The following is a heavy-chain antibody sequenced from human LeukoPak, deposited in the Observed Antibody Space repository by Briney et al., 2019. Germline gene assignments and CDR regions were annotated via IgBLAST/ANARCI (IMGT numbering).Heavy chain of an antibody. Sequence: GGSLRLSCAASGFTFSSYAMSWVRQAPGKGLEWVSAISGSGGSTYYADSVKGRFTISRDNSKNTLYLQMNSLRAGDTAVYYCAKGGLFRIFGVVKEAFDIWGQGTMVTVSS. CDR2: ISGSGGST. D-gene: IGHD3-3*01. V-gene: IGHV3-23*01. CDR1: GFTFSSYA. J-gene: IGHJ3*02. CDR3: AKGGLFRIFGVVKEAFDI.